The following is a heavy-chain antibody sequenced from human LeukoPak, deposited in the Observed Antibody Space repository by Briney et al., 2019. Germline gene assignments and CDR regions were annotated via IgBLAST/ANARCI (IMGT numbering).Heavy chain of an antibody. Sequence: GASVKVSCKASGYTFTSYDINWVRQATGQGLEWMGWMNPNSGNTGYAQKVQGRVTMTRNTSISTAYIELSSLGSEDTAVYYCARGWMDYYYYGMDVWGQGTTVTVSS. V-gene: IGHV1-8*01. CDR1: GYTFTSYD. CDR2: MNPNSGNT. J-gene: IGHJ6*02. D-gene: IGHD1-1*01. CDR3: ARGWMDYYYYGMDV.